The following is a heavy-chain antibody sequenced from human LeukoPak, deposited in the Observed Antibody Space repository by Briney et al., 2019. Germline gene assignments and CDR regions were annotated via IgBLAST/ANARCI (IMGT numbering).Heavy chain of an antibody. D-gene: IGHD1-26*01. CDR1: GFTFSSYA. J-gene: IGHJ3*02. Sequence: PGGSLRLSYSASGFTFSSYAMHWVRQAPGKGLEYVSAISSNGGSTYYANSVKGRFTISRDNSKNTLYLQMGSLRAEDMAVYYCARELPLVGADAFDIWGQGTMVTVSS. CDR2: ISSNGGST. CDR3: ARELPLVGADAFDI. V-gene: IGHV3-64*01.